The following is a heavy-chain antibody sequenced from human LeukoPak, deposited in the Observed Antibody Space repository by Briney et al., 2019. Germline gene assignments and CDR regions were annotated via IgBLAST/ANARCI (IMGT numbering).Heavy chain of an antibody. Sequence: SETLSLTCAVSGGSISSGGYSWSWIRQPPGKGLEWIGYIYHSGSTYDNPSLKSRVTISVDRSKNQFSLKLSSVTAADTAVYYCARDNEWLLNAFDIWGQGTMVTVSS. CDR1: GGSISSGGYS. CDR2: IYHSGST. D-gene: IGHD3-3*01. CDR3: ARDNEWLLNAFDI. J-gene: IGHJ3*02. V-gene: IGHV4-30-2*01.